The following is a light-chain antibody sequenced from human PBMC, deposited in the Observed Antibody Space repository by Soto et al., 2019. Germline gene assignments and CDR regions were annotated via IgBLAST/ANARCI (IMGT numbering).Light chain of an antibody. V-gene: IGKV1-5*01. CDR3: QQYSTYPLT. CDR1: QSITTF. Sequence: DIQMTQSPSTLSASIGXRVTITCRASQSITTFLAWYLQKPGKAPQILIYDASKLEPGVPSRLSGGGSGTEFTLTISSLQPDDFATYYCQQYSTYPLTFGGGTKVDNK. J-gene: IGKJ4*01. CDR2: DAS.